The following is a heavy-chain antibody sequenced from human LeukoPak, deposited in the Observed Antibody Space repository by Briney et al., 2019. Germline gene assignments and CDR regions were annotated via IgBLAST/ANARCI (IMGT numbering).Heavy chain of an antibody. J-gene: IGHJ4*02. Sequence: GGSLRLSCAASGFTFSSYAMIWVRQAPGKGLEWVSGITSSGASSYYADSVRGRFTISRDNSKNTLYLQLNSLRADDTAVYFCARDEDLYSTTWYLFDYWGQGTLVTVSS. D-gene: IGHD6-13*01. CDR3: ARDEDLYSTTWYLFDY. CDR1: GFTFSSYA. V-gene: IGHV3-23*01. CDR2: ITSSGASS.